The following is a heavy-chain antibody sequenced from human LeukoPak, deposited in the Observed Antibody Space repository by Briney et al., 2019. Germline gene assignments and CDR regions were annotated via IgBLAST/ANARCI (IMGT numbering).Heavy chain of an antibody. D-gene: IGHD5-24*01. CDR2: IWSDGSSK. J-gene: IGHJ4*02. CDR1: GFTFSSYG. V-gene: IGHV3-30*02. CDR3: AKDAGRRDGYAPGDY. Sequence: GGSLRLSCAASGFTFSSYGMHWVRQAPGKGLEWVAVIWSDGSSKYYVDSVKGRFTISRDNSKNTLYLQMNSLRAEDTAVYYCAKDAGRRDGYAPGDYWGQGTLVTVSS.